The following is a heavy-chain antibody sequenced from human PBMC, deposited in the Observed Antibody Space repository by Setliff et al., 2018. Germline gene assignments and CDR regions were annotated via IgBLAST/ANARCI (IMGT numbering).Heavy chain of an antibody. V-gene: IGHV4-34*01. CDR2: NNYRGNT. CDR3: ARGRNIAARLLDS. J-gene: IGHJ4*02. CDR1: GGSFSGYY. Sequence: SETLSLTCEVHGGSFSGYYWTWIRQPPGKGLEWIGENNYRGNTNYSPSLESRVTISVDTSKNQFSLKLGSVTAAETAMYYCARGRNIAARLLDSWGQGTLVTVSS. D-gene: IGHD6-6*01.